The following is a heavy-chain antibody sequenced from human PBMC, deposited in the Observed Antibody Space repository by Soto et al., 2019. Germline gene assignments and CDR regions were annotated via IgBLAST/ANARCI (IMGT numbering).Heavy chain of an antibody. CDR3: AKGPRIAVAGLGDS. J-gene: IGHJ5*01. V-gene: IGHV3-30*18. Sequence: QVQLVESGGGVNQPGRSLRLSCAASGFTFSDYGMHWVRQAPGKGLEWVAGISYDGSHKYYADSVKGRFTISRDNSKKILSLQMNSLRGYDTAVYYCAKGPRIAVAGLGDSWGQGTLVSVSS. CDR1: GFTFSDYG. D-gene: IGHD6-19*01. CDR2: ISYDGSHK.